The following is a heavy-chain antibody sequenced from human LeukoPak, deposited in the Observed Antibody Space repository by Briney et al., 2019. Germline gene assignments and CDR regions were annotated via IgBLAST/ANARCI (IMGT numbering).Heavy chain of an antibody. V-gene: IGHV3-30-3*01. CDR3: ARVSAAGDYFDY. CDR2: ISYDGSNK. CDR1: GFTFSSYA. D-gene: IGHD6-13*01. J-gene: IGHJ4*02. Sequence: GRSLRLSCAASGFTFSSYATHWVRQAPGKGLEWVAVISYDGSNKYYADSVKGRFTISRDNSKNTLYLQMNSLRAEDTAVYYCARVSAAGDYFDYWGQGTLVTVSS.